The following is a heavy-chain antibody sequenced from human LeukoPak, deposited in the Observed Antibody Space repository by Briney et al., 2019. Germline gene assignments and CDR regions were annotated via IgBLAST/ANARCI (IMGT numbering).Heavy chain of an antibody. D-gene: IGHD5-18*01. CDR1: GGSISSSNW. Sequence: SETLSLTCAVSGGSISSSNWWSWIRQPPGKGLEWIGEIYHSGSTNYNPSLKSRVTISVDKSKNQFSLKLSSVTAADTAVYYCARGGIQLCFFFDYGGRGTLVTVSS. CDR2: IYHSGST. J-gene: IGHJ4*02. CDR3: ARGGIQLCFFFDY. V-gene: IGHV4-4*02.